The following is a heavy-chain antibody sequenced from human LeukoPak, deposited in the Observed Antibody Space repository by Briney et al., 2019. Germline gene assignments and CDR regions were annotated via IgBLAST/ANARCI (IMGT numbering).Heavy chain of an antibody. CDR3: ASVFCTSGLCYYLDY. V-gene: IGHV7-4-1*02. Sequence: GASVKVSCKASGYTFTSNALGWVRQAPGQGLEWMGWINTNTGNPTYAQGFTGRFVFSLDTSDNTAYLQISSLQAEDTAVYYCASVFCTSGLCYYLDYWGQGTLVTVSS. D-gene: IGHD2-8*01. J-gene: IGHJ4*02. CDR1: GYTFTSNA. CDR2: INTNTGNP.